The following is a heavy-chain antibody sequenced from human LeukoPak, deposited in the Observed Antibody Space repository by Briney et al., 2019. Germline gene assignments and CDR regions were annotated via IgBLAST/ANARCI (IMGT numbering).Heavy chain of an antibody. V-gene: IGHV4-61*02. J-gene: IGHJ5*02. D-gene: IGHD1-14*01. CDR1: GDSINSGNYY. CDR2: IHASGST. Sequence: PSQTLSLTCTVSGDSINSGNYYWSWIRQAAGKGLEWIGRIHASGSTNYHPSLKSRVTISVDTSKNQFSLKMTSVTAADTAAYHCARLYTATSHWFDPRGQGTLVTVSS. CDR3: ARLYTATSHWFDP.